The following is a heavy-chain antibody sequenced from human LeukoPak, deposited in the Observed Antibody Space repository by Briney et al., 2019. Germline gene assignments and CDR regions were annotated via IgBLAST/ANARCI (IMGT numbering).Heavy chain of an antibody. Sequence: GGSLRLSCAASGFTFSSYSMNWVRQAPGKGLEWVSSISSSSSYIYYADSVKGRFTISRDNSKNTLYLQMNSLRAEDTAVYYCAKDRNGWYSYYYYYYMDVWGKGTTVTVSS. CDR1: GFTFSSYS. J-gene: IGHJ6*03. CDR2: ISSSSSYI. D-gene: IGHD6-19*01. CDR3: AKDRNGWYSYYYYYYMDV. V-gene: IGHV3-21*04.